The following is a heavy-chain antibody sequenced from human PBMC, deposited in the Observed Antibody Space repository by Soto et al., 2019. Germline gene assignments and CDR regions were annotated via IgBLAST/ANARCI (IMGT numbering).Heavy chain of an antibody. CDR1: GGSISSYY. J-gene: IGHJ5*02. CDR2: IYYSGST. D-gene: IGHD6-19*01. V-gene: IGHV4-59*08. CDR3: ARWKAVAARMRWFDP. Sequence: PSETLSLTCTVSGGSISSYYWSWILQPPGKGLEWIGYIYYSGSTNYNPSLKSRVTISVDTSKNQFSLKLSSVTAADTAVYYCARWKAVAARMRWFDPWGQGTLVTVSS.